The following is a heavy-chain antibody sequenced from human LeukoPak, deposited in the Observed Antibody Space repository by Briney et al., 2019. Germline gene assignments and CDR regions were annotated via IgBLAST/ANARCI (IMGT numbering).Heavy chain of an antibody. V-gene: IGHV3-7*01. CDR2: INQDGSDK. CDR1: GFSFSNYW. Sequence: PGGSLRLSCAAYGFSFSNYWMSWVCQAPGKGLEWVANINQDGSDKQYVDSMKGRFTISRDNAKNSVFLQMDGLRVEDTAVYYCVSTTRSYVQDYWGQGTLVTVSS. CDR3: VSTTRSYVQDY. J-gene: IGHJ4*02. D-gene: IGHD2/OR15-2a*01.